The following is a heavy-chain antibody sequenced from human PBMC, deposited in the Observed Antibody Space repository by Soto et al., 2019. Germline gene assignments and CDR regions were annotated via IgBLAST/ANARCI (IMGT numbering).Heavy chain of an antibody. CDR1: GFTFSNYW. Sequence: VQLVESGGGLVQPGGSLRLSCAGSGFTFSNYWMLWVRQAPGKGLEWVSRIDHDGPTDYADSVRGRFTISRDNAENTLYLQMNSLRPEDTAVYYCVRDSHGDYWGQGTLVTVSS. CDR3: VRDSHGDY. CDR2: IDHDGPT. J-gene: IGHJ4*02. V-gene: IGHV3-74*01.